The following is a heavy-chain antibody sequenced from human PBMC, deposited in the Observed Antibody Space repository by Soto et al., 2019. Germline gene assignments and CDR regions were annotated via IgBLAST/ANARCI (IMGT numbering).Heavy chain of an antibody. Sequence: GGSMRLSCAASVFPFSSYAMSWVRQAPGKGLEWVSAISGSGGSTYYADSVKGRFTISRDNSKNTLYLQMNSLRAEDTAVYYCAKDLSGRSITIFGVVEHDAFDIWGQGTMVTVSS. CDR3: AKDLSGRSITIFGVVEHDAFDI. D-gene: IGHD3-3*01. CDR2: ISGSGGST. V-gene: IGHV3-23*01. J-gene: IGHJ3*02. CDR1: VFPFSSYA.